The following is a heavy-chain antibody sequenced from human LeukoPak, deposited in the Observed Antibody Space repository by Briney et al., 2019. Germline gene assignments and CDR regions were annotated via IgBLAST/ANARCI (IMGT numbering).Heavy chain of an antibody. CDR3: ARIMEDSSSSGY. V-gene: IGHV1-8*03. CDR1: GYTFTSYD. CDR2: MNPNSGQT. Sequence: ASVKVSCKASGYTFTSYDINWVRQATGQGLEWMGWMNPNSGQTGYAQSFQGRITISRNTSISTVYMELSSLTSEDTAVYYCARIMEDSSSSGYWGQGTLVTVSP. J-gene: IGHJ4*02. D-gene: IGHD6-6*01.